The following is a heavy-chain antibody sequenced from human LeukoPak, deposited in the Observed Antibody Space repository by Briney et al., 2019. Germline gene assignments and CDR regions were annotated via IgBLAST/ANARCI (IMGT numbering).Heavy chain of an antibody. D-gene: IGHD3-10*01. V-gene: IGHV3-9*01. CDR2: ISWNSGSI. CDR3: AKDMVRNPGNYYYGMDV. J-gene: IGHJ6*02. Sequence: GGSLRLSCAASGFTFDDYAMHWVRQAPGKGLEWVSGISWNSGSIGYADSVKGRFTISRDNAKNSLYLQMNSLRAEDTALYYCAKDMVRNPGNYYYGMDVWGQGTTVTVSS. CDR1: GFTFDDYA.